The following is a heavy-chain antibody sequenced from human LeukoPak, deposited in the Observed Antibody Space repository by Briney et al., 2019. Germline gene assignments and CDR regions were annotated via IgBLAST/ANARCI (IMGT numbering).Heavy chain of an antibody. V-gene: IGHV4-34*01. CDR3: ARMTGGLIPY. CDR2: INHSGGT. J-gene: IGHJ4*02. CDR1: GVSFSGYY. Sequence: SETLSLTCAVYGVSFSGYYWSWIRQPPGKGLEWIGEINHSGGTNYNPSLKSRVTISVDTSKNQFSLKLSSVTAADTAVYYCARMTGGLIPYWGQGTLVTVSS.